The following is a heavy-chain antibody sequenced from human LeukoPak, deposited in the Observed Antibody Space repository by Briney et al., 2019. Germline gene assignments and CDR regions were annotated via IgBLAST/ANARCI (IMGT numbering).Heavy chain of an antibody. CDR1: GFTFSSYS. V-gene: IGHV3-48*01. CDR3: ARMYSSSFAGAFDI. Sequence: GGSLRLSCAASGFTFSSYSMNWVRQAPGKGLEWVSYISSSSSTIYYADSVKGRFTISRDNAKNSLYLQMNSLGAEDTAVYYCARMYSSSFAGAFDIWGQGTMVTVSS. D-gene: IGHD6-6*01. J-gene: IGHJ3*02. CDR2: ISSSSSTI.